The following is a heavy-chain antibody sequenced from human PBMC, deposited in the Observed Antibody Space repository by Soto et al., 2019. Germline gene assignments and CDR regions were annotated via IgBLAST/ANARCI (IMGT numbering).Heavy chain of an antibody. D-gene: IGHD6-6*01. Sequence: PGGSLRLSCSASGFTFSGYAMNWVRQAPGKGLEWVSGVTGSGGSTYYVDSVKGRFTISRDNSRNTLYLQMNSLRAEDTAVYYCAKANAARLLSKFFDHWGQGALVTVPQ. J-gene: IGHJ4*02. V-gene: IGHV3-23*01. CDR3: AKANAARLLSKFFDH. CDR1: GFTFSGYA. CDR2: VTGSGGST.